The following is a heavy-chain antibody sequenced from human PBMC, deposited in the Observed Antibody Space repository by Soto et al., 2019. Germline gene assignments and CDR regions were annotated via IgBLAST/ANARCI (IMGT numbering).Heavy chain of an antibody. J-gene: IGHJ6*01. CDR2: ISAHNGNT. CDR1: GYTFNSYG. D-gene: IGHD5-18*01. CDR3: ARMDMYTTMGTLAV. Sequence: ASVKVSCKASGYTFNSYGISWVRQAPGQGLEWMGWISAHNGNTNYAEKLQDRVTMTTDTSTSTAYMELRSLRSDDTAVYYCARMDMYTTMGTLAVWGRGSTGTVSS. V-gene: IGHV1-18*04.